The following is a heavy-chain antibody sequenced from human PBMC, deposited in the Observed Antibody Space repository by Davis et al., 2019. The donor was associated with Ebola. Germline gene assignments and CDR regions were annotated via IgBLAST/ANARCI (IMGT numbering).Heavy chain of an antibody. CDR3: TRVKDNSGYYYGAMGY. Sequence: LRLSCTVSGGSVTSGGYSWSWIRQPPGKGPEWIGYIYHSGSTYYNPSLKSRVTISVDRSKNQFSLKLSSVTAEDTAVYYCTRVKDNSGYYYGAMGYWGQGTLLTVSS. D-gene: IGHD3-22*01. CDR2: IYHSGST. CDR1: GGSVTSGGYS. J-gene: IGHJ4*02. V-gene: IGHV4-30-2*01.